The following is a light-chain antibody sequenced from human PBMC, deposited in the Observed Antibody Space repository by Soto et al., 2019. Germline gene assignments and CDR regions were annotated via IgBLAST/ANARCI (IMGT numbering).Light chain of an antibody. CDR3: QQRSNWPWR. CDR2: GAS. Sequence: GLTHSAGTLSLSQGERATLSCRASQSVSSSYLAWYQQKPGQAPRLLIYGASNRATGIPVRFSGSGSGTDYTLTITNLEPEDFAIYYCQQRSNWPWRFGQGTMVDIK. V-gene: IGKV3D-20*02. CDR1: QSVSSSY. J-gene: IGKJ1*01.